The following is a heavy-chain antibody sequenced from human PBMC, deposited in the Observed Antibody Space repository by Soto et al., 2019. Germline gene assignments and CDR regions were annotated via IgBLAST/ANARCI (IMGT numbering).Heavy chain of an antibody. Sequence: QLQLQESGPGLVKPSETLSLTCTVSGGSISSSSYYWGWIRQPPGKGLEWIGSIYYSGSTYYNPSLKSRVTISVDTSKNQFSLKLSSVTAADTAVYYCARQGGVQLWPDWYFDLWGRGTLVTVSS. J-gene: IGHJ2*01. CDR2: IYYSGST. CDR3: ARQGGVQLWPDWYFDL. V-gene: IGHV4-39*01. CDR1: GGSISSSSYY. D-gene: IGHD5-18*01.